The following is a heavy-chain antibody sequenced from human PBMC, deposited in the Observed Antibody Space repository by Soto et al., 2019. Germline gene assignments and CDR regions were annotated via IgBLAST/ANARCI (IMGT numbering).Heavy chain of an antibody. CDR1: GYNVETHW. CDR3: ASSQYYYDSSGYRRWEFDAFDI. J-gene: IGHJ3*02. Sequence: GESLKIACKASGYNVETHWIAWVRQMPGKGLEWMGIIWPGDSDTRYSPSSGTRYSPSFQGQVTLSADKSISTAYLQWSSLKASDTAMYYCASSQYYYDSSGYRRWEFDAFDIWGQGTMVTVSS. V-gene: IGHV5-51*01. D-gene: IGHD3-22*01. CDR2: IWPGDSDT.